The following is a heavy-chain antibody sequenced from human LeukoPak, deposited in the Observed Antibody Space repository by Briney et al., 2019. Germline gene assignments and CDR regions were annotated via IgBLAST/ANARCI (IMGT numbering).Heavy chain of an antibody. CDR2: IYYSGST. Sequence: KPSETLSLTCTVSGGSLSSYFWSWIRQPPGKGLEWIAYIYYSGSTNYNPSLKSRVTISVDTSKNQFSLKLSSVTAADTAVYYCARDVVEGGSGYRNLYYYYYYMDVWGKGTTVTVSS. CDR3: ARDVVEGGSGYRNLYYYYYYMDV. V-gene: IGHV4-59*01. J-gene: IGHJ6*03. CDR1: GGSLSSYF. D-gene: IGHD3-10*01.